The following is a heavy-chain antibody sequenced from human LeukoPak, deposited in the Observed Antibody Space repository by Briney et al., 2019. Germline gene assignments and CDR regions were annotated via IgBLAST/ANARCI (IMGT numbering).Heavy chain of an antibody. D-gene: IGHD3-10*01. CDR3: ARFITMVRGSKAAFDY. J-gene: IGHJ4*02. CDR1: GGSISSYY. CDR2: IYYSGST. Sequence: PSETLSLTCTVSGGSISSYYWSWIRQPPGKGLEWIGYIYYSGSTNYNPSLKSRVTISVDTSKNQFSLKLSSVTAADTAVYYCARFITMVRGSKAAFDYWGQGTLVTVSS. V-gene: IGHV4-59*01.